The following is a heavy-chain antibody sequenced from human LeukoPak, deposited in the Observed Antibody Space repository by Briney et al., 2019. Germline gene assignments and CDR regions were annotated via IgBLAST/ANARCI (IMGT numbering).Heavy chain of an antibody. CDR3: ARSLGYCTNGVCPRYFDY. J-gene: IGHJ4*02. V-gene: IGHV4-4*07. CDR2: IYTSGST. CDR1: GGSTSSYY. Sequence: SETLSLTCTVSGGSTSSYYWSWIRQPAGKGLEWIGRIYTSGSTNYNPSLKSRVTMSVDTSKNQFSLKLSSVTAADTAVYYCARSLGYCTNGVCPRYFDYWGQGTLVTVSS. D-gene: IGHD2-8*01.